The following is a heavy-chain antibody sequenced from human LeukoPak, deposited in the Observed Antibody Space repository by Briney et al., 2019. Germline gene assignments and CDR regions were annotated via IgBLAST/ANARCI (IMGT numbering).Heavy chain of an antibody. V-gene: IGHV3-21*01. D-gene: IGHD5-18*01. CDR2: ISSSSSYI. CDR1: GFTFSSYS. Sequence: GGSLRLSCAASGFTFSSYSMNWVRQAPGKGLEWVSSISSSSSYIYYADSVKGRFTISRDNAKNSLYLQMNSLRAEDTAVYYCARARGDTAMVPYYFDYWGQGTLVTVSS. CDR3: ARARGDTAMVPYYFDY. J-gene: IGHJ4*02.